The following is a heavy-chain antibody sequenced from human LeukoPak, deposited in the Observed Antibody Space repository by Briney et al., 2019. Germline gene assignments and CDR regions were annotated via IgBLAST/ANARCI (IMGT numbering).Heavy chain of an antibody. CDR2: IYYSGST. D-gene: IGHD3-22*01. V-gene: IGHV4-39*01. CDR1: GGSISSSSYY. Sequence: TPSETLSLTCTVSGGSISSSSYYWGWIRQPPGKGLEWIGSIYYSGSTYYNPSLKSRVTISVDTSKNQFSLKLSSVTAADTAVYYCAGHLHGFLYDSSLDWFDPWGQGTLVTVSS. J-gene: IGHJ5*02. CDR3: AGHLHGFLYDSSLDWFDP.